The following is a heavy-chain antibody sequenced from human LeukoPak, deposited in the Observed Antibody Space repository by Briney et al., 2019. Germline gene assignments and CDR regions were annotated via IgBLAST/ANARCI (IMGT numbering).Heavy chain of an antibody. CDR3: AKDQALVAARPSDY. J-gene: IGHJ4*02. V-gene: IGHV3-23*01. Sequence: GGSLRLSCAASGFTFSSYAMSWVRQAPGKGLEWISAISGSGGSTYYADSVKGRFTISRDNSKNTLYLQMNSLRAEDTAVYYCAKDQALVAARPSDYWGQGTLVTVSS. CDR1: GFTFSSYA. D-gene: IGHD6-6*01. CDR2: ISGSGGST.